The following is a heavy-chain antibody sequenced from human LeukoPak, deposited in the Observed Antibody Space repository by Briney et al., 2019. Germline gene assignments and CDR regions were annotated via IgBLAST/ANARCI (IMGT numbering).Heavy chain of an antibody. CDR2: INSDGSST. V-gene: IGHV3-74*01. CDR1: GFTFSGYW. CDR3: VRDGYSYGFMLALDI. Sequence: GGSLRLSCAASGFTFSGYWMHWVRQAPGKGLVWVSRINSDGSSTSYADSVKGRFTISRDSAKSTLYLQMNSLRAEDTAVYYCVRDGYSYGFMLALDIWGLGTRVTVSS. J-gene: IGHJ3*02. D-gene: IGHD5-18*01.